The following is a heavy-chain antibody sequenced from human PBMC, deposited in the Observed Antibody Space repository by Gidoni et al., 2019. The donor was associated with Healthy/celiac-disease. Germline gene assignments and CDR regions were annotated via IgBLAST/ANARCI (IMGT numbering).Heavy chain of an antibody. J-gene: IGHJ4*02. D-gene: IGHD6-13*01. V-gene: IGHV4-39*07. CDR2: IYYSGST. Sequence: QLQLQESGPGLVKPSETLSLTCTVSGGSISSSSYYWGWIRQPQGKGLEWIGSIYYSGSTYYNPSLKSRVTISVDTSKNQFSLKLSSVTAADTAVYYCARTKGVLAAAGTVFDYWGQGTLVTVSS. CDR3: ARTKGVLAAAGTVFDY. CDR1: GGSISSSSYY.